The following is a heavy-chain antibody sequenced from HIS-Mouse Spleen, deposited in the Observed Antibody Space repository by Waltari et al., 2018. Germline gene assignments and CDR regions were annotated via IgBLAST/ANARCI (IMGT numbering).Heavy chain of an antibody. CDR3: AKDDLSRWWYFDY. D-gene: IGHD2-15*01. V-gene: IGHV3-30*18. J-gene: IGHJ4*02. Sequence: QVPLVESGGGVVQPGRSPRLSCAASGFTFRSYGMHGVRQAPGKGLEWVAVISYDGSNKYYADSVKGRFTISRDNSKNTLYLQMNSLRAEDTAVYYCAKDDLSRWWYFDYWGQGTLVTVSS. CDR2: ISYDGSNK. CDR1: GFTFRSYG.